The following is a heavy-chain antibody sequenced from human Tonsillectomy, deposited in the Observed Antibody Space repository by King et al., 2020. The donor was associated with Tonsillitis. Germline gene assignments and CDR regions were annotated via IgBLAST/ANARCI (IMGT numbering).Heavy chain of an antibody. D-gene: IGHD1-1*01. CDR1: GFTFSNYA. CDR3: ARTTPTVGLATGY. V-gene: IGHV3-30*04. J-gene: IGHJ4*03. Sequence: VQLVESGGGVVQPGRSLRLSCAASGFTFSNYAIHWVRQAPGKGLEWVAIVPYDGNNKFYADSVKGRFTISRDNAKNTLFLQMNSLRTEDTAVYYCARTTPTVGLATGY. CDR2: VPYDGNNK.